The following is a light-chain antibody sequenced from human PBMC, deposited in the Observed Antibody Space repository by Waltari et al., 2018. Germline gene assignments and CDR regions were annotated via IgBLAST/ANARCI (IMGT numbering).Light chain of an antibody. V-gene: IGKV3-15*01. CDR2: GAA. J-gene: IGKJ5*01. Sequence: ETVMTQSPATLSLSPGERATLSCRASQGVRPNLAWYQQKPGQAPRLLIYGAATRATGIPARFSGTGSGTEFTLTIDSLQSEDFEVYYCQQYSNWPPITFGQGTRLEIK. CDR3: QQYSNWPPIT. CDR1: QGVRPN.